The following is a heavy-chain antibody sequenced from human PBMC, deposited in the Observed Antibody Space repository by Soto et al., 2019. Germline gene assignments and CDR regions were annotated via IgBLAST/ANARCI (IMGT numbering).Heavy chain of an antibody. CDR1: GKSFAGYW. D-gene: IGHD3-22*01. V-gene: IGHV5-10-1*01. CDR3: ARQIYGPDSAPNFQHYFDS. J-gene: IGHJ4*02. Sequence: XESRKVIWQCLGKSFAGYWVTLVLRLTGKGLEWMGRIDPSDSQTYYSPSFRGHVTISAAKSITTVFLQWSSLRASDTAMYYCARQIYGPDSAPNFQHYFDSCGQRTLVTVSS. CDR2: IDPSDSQT.